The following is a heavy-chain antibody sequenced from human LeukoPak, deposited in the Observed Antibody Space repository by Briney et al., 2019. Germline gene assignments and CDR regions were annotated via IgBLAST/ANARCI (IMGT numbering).Heavy chain of an antibody. D-gene: IGHD2-2*01. CDR3: AKDRKIRIVPAAPIVPLDY. Sequence: GGSLRLSCAASGFTFSSYAMSWVRQAPGKELERVSAISGSGGSTYYADSVKGRFTISRDNSKNTLYLQMNSLRAEDTAVYYCAKDRKIRIVPAAPIVPLDYWGQGTLVTVSS. J-gene: IGHJ4*02. CDR1: GFTFSSYA. V-gene: IGHV3-23*01. CDR2: ISGSGGST.